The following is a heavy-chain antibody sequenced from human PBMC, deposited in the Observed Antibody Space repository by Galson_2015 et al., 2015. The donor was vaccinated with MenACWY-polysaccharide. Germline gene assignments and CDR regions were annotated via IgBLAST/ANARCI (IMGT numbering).Heavy chain of an antibody. V-gene: IGHV3-74*01. CDR3: ARDPLWDRTVGFDY. Sequence: SLRLSCAASGFTFSNDWMHWVRQAPGKGLVWISRINSDGTSKTYADSVKGRFTISRDNAKNTLYLQMNSLRAEDTAVYYCARDPLWDRTVGFDYWGQGTLVTVSS. CDR2: INSDGTSK. D-gene: IGHD3-16*01. CDR1: GFTFSNDW. J-gene: IGHJ4*02.